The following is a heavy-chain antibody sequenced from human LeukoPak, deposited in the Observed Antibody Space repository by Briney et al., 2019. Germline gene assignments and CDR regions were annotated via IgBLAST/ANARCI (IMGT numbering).Heavy chain of an antibody. J-gene: IGHJ4*02. CDR1: GGSISSYY. CDR3: ARRGVVTGYFDY. CDR2: IYYSGST. D-gene: IGHD5-18*01. V-gene: IGHV4-59*01. Sequence: SETLSLTCTVSGGSISSYYWSWLRQPPGKGLEWIGYIYYSGSTNYNPSLKSRVTISVDTSKNQFSLKLSSVTAADTAVYYCARRGVVTGYFDYWGQGTLVTVSS.